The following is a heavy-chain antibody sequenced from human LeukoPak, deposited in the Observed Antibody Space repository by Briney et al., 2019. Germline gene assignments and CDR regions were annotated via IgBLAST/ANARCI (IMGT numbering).Heavy chain of an antibody. Sequence: PSETLSLTCTVSGGSMRSHYWNWIRQPPGTGLEWIGYISYTGSTNYNPSLMSRLTMSVDTSNHHFSVRLSSVTAADTAVYFCARLPEVLHAFDIWGQGTMVTVSS. J-gene: IGHJ3*02. CDR1: GGSMRSHY. CDR3: ARLPEVLHAFDI. CDR2: ISYTGST. V-gene: IGHV4-59*08. D-gene: IGHD1-14*01.